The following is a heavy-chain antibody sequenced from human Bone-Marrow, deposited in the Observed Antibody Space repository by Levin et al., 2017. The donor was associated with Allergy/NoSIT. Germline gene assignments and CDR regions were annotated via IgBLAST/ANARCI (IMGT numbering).Heavy chain of an antibody. J-gene: IGHJ4*02. V-gene: IGHV3-11*05. D-gene: IGHD2-15*01. CDR1: GFTFSDYY. CDR2: ISSSSSYT. Sequence: GGSLRLSCAASGFTFSDYYMSWIRQAPGKGLEWVSYISSSSSYTNYADSVKGRFTISRDNAKNSLYLQMNSLRAEDTAVYYCARDRYCSGGGCYGRIVDYWGQGTLVTVSS. CDR3: ARDRYCSGGGCYGRIVDY.